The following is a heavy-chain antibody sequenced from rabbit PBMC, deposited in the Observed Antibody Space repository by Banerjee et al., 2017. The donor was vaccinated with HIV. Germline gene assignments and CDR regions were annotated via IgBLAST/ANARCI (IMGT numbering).Heavy chain of an antibody. Sequence: QEQLVESGGGLVTLGGSLKLSCKASGIDFSTYGISWVRQAPGKGLELIACIYAGSVGSTYYASWVNGRFTISRSTSLNTVDLKMTSLTAADTATYFCARGDGAYAGYDGLWGQGTLVTVS. V-gene: IGHV1S43*01. CDR2: IYAGSVGST. CDR3: ARGDGAYAGYDGL. CDR1: GIDFSTYG. J-gene: IGHJ4*01. D-gene: IGHD7-1*01.